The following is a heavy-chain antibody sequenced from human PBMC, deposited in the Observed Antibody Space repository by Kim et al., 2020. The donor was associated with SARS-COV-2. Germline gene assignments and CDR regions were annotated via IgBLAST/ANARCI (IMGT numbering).Heavy chain of an antibody. D-gene: IGHD3-9*01. CDR3: TRVGAVYYDILTGYWDYYGMDV. Sequence: GGSLRLSCAASGFTFSGSAMHWVRQASGKGLEWVGRIRSKANSYATAYAASVKGRFTISRDDSKNTAYLQMNSLKTEDTAVYYCTRVGAVYYDILTGYWDYYGMDVWGQGTTVTVSS. V-gene: IGHV3-73*01. CDR1: GFTFSGSA. J-gene: IGHJ6*02. CDR2: IRSKANSYAT.